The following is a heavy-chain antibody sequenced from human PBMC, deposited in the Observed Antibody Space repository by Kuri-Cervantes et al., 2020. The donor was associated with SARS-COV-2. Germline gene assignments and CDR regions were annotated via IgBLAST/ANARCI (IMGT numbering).Heavy chain of an antibody. J-gene: IGHJ4*02. D-gene: IGHD3-3*01. CDR1: GFSLTTSGMC. Sequence: SGPTLVKPTQTLTLTCTFSGFSLTTSGMCVAWIRQPPGKALEWLARIDWDDDKYYSTSLKTRLTISKDTSKNQVVLTMTNMDPVDTATYYCVRSTYDFWSGSGGIALNDYWGQGTLVTVSS. CDR2: IDWDDDK. CDR3: VRSTYDFWSGSGGIALNDY. V-gene: IGHV2-70*11.